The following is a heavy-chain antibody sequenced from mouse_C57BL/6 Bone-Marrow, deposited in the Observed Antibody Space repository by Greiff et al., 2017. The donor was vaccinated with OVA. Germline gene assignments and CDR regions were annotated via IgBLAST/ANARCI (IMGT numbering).Heavy chain of an antibody. Sequence: EVQLQESGPELVKPGASVKMSCKASGYTFTDYNMHWVKQSPGKSLEWIGYINPNNGGTIYNQKFKGKATFTVNKSSSTAYMELRILTSEDSTVYYSARRRSPYGNYPYFDYWGEGTTLTVSS. J-gene: IGHJ2*01. CDR1: GYTFTDYN. V-gene: IGHV1-22*01. CDR2: INPNNGGT. D-gene: IGHD2-1*01. CDR3: ARRRSPYGNYPYFDY.